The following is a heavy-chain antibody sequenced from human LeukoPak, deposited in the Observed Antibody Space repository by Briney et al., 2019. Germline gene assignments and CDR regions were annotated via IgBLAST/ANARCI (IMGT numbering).Heavy chain of an antibody. CDR2: IYIGTI. CDR1: GFTFSDYA. Sequence: GGSLRLSCAASGFTFSDYAMSWVRQAPRKGLEWDSFIYIGTIHYSYSVKCRFTISRDNSKNTLYLQMNSLRAEDTAVYYCARRAGAYSHPYDYWGQGTLVTVSS. CDR3: ARRAGAYSHPYDY. V-gene: IGHV3-23*05. J-gene: IGHJ4*02. D-gene: IGHD4/OR15-4a*01.